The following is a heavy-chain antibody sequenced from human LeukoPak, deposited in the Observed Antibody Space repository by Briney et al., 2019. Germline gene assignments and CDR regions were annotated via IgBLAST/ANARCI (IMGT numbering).Heavy chain of an antibody. CDR3: AKEMAPEGYSYGYDY. CDR1: GFSLSRYW. J-gene: IGHJ4*02. D-gene: IGHD5-18*01. Sequence: PGGSLRLSCAASGFSLSRYWMSWVRQAPGEGLEWVANIKQDESEKDYVDSVKGRFTISRDNAKNSLYLQMNSLRADDTAVYYCAKEMAPEGYSYGYDYWGQGTLVTVSS. V-gene: IGHV3-7*01. CDR2: IKQDESEK.